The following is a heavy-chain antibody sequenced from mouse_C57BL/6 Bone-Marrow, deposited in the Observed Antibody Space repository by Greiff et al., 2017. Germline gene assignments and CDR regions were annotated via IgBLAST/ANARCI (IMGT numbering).Heavy chain of an antibody. D-gene: IGHD4-1*01. CDR1: GYTFTSYW. V-gene: IGHV1-69*01. CDR2: IDSSDSYT. Sequence: QVQLQQPGAELVLPGASVKLSCKASGYTFTSYWMHWVKQRPGQGLEWIGEIDSSDSYTNYNQKFKGKTTLTVYKSSSTAYMQLSSLTSEDSAVFYCVLKLGRGWFGYWGQGTLVTVTA. CDR3: VLKLGRGWFGY. J-gene: IGHJ3*01.